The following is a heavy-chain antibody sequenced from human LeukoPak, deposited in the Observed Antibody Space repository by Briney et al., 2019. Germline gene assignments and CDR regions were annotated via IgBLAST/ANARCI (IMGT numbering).Heavy chain of an antibody. CDR3: ARGGAARLIRLTPGFDY. Sequence: VASVKVSCKASGGTFSSYAISWVRQAPGQGLEWMGGIIPIFGTANYAQKFQGRVTITADESTSTAYMELSSLRSEDTAVYYCARGGAARLIRLTPGFDYWGQGTLVTVSS. CDR1: GGTFSSYA. CDR2: IIPIFGTA. D-gene: IGHD6-6*01. V-gene: IGHV1-69*13. J-gene: IGHJ4*02.